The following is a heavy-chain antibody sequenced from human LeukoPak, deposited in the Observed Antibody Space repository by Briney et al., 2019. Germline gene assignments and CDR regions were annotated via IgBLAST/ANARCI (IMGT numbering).Heavy chain of an antibody. CDR2: IKSKTDGGTT. Sequence: GGSLRLSCAASGFTFSNAWMSWVRQAPGKGLEWVGRIKSKTDGGTTDYAAPVKGRFTISRDDSKNTLYLQMNSLKTEDTAVYYCTTTHYYDSSGYFSPPVDYWGQGTLVTVSS. D-gene: IGHD3-22*01. CDR3: TTTHYYDSSGYFSPPVDY. V-gene: IGHV3-15*01. J-gene: IGHJ4*02. CDR1: GFTFSNAW.